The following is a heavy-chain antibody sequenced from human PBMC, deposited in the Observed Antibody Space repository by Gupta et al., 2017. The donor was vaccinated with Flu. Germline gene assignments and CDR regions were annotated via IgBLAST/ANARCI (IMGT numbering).Heavy chain of an antibody. J-gene: IGHJ3*02. CDR1: GFTFSSYS. D-gene: IGHD3-3*01. V-gene: IGHV3-21*01. CDR3: ARDSPYYDFWSGPHAYAFDI. Sequence: EVQLVESGGGLVKPGGSLRLSCAASGFTFSSYSMNWVRQAPGKGLEWVSSISSSSSYIYYADSVKGRFTISRDNAKNSLYLQMNSLRAEDTAVYYCARDSPYYDFWSGPHAYAFDIWGQGTMVTVSS. CDR2: ISSSSSYI.